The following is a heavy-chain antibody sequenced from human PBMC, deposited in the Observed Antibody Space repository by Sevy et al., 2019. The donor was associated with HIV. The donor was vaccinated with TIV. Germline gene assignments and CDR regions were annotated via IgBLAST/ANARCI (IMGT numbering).Heavy chain of an antibody. CDR1: GFPFSSYA. D-gene: IGHD2-8*02. J-gene: IGHJ6*02. CDR2: LIGGGRST. V-gene: IGHV3-23*01. CDR3: AKRRVQSGLSGGGANYGMDV. Sequence: GGSLRLSCAASGFPFSSYAMSWVRQAPGRGLEWVSTLIGGGRSTYYADSVTGRFIISRDNSRNTLYLQMNSLRADDTAIYYCAKRRVQSGLSGGGANYGMDVWGRGTTVTVSS.